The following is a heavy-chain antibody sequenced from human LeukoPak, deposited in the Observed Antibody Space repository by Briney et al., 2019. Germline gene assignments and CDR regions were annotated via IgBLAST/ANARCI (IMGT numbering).Heavy chain of an antibody. CDR2: ISTSGSST. CDR3: ARAYDYYYDR. V-gene: IGHV3-11*06. Sequence: GGSLRLSCAASGFTFSNHYISWIRQAPGKGLEWVSYISTSGSSTKYADSVKGRFTISRDNAKNSLYLQMNSLRAEDTDMYYCARAYDYYYDRWGQGTLVTVS. D-gene: IGHD3-22*01. J-gene: IGHJ4*02. CDR1: GFTFSNHY.